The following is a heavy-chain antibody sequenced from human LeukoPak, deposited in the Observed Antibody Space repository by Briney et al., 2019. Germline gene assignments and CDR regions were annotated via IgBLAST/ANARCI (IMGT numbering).Heavy chain of an antibody. J-gene: IGHJ5*02. CDR2: IWYDGGNK. V-gene: IGHV3-33*08. CDR3: ATEGIAAAGTWANWFDP. Sequence: GGSLRLSCAASGFTVSSNYMNWVRQAPGKGLEWVAVIWYDGGNKYYADSVKGRFTISRDNSKNTLYLQMNSLRVEDTAVYYCATEGIAAAGTWANWFDPWGQGTLVTVSS. D-gene: IGHD6-13*01. CDR1: GFTVSSNY.